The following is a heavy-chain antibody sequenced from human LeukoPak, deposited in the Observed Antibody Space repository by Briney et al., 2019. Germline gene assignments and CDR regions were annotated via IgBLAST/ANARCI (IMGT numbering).Heavy chain of an antibody. Sequence: AGGSLRLSCAASGFTVSSNFMNWVRQAPGKGLEWVSVIYSGDTTHYADSVKGRFTISRDNSKNTLYLQMNSLRAEDTAVYYCAKGIPGYYYYYYMDVWGKGTTVTVSS. CDR3: AKGIPGYYYYYYMDV. J-gene: IGHJ6*03. CDR2: IYSGDTT. V-gene: IGHV3-53*01. CDR1: GFTVSSNF.